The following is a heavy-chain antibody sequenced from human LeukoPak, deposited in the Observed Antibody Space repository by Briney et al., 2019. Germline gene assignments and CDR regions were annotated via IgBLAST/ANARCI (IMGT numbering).Heavy chain of an antibody. CDR2: IYSGST. J-gene: IGHJ4*02. V-gene: IGHV4-31*03. D-gene: IGHD3-22*01. CDR1: GGSISSGDYY. Sequence: PSQTLSLTCTVSGGSISSGDYYWSWIRQHPGKGLEWIGNIYSGSTYYNPSLKSRVTISVDTSKSQFSLKLRSVTAADTAVYYCAREGYDSSYYYYLDYWGQGTLVTVSS. CDR3: AREGYDSSYYYYLDY.